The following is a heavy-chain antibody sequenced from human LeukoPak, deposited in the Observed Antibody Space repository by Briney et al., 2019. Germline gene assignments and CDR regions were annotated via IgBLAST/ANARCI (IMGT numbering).Heavy chain of an antibody. CDR2: ISYDGSNK. D-gene: IGHD3-10*01. V-gene: IGHV3-30*04. Sequence: QPGGSLRLSCAASGFTFSSYAMHWVRQAPGKGLEWVAVISYDGSNKYYADSVKGRFTISRDNSKNTLYLQMNSLRAEDTAVYYCARDLSGYWGQGTLVTVSS. CDR1: GFTFSSYA. J-gene: IGHJ4*02. CDR3: ARDLSGY.